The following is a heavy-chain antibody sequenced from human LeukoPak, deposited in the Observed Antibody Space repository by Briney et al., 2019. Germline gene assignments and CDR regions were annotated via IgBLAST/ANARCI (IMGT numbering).Heavy chain of an antibody. CDR3: ARGSPPRRNYYSRGYYSYYFDY. D-gene: IGHD3-22*01. CDR1: GYTFTSYG. V-gene: IGHV1-18*01. CDR2: ISAYNGNT. Sequence: GGSVNVSCKASGYTFTSYGISWVRQASGQGLEWMGWISAYNGNTHYAQKLQGRVTMTTDTSTSTVYMELRSLRSDDTAVYYCARGSPPRRNYYSRGYYSYYFDYWGQGTLVTVSS. J-gene: IGHJ4*02.